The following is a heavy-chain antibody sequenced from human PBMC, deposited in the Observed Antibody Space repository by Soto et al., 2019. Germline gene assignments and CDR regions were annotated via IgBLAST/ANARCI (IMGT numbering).Heavy chain of an antibody. CDR3: ARGRVAAAGY. J-gene: IGHJ4*02. CDR1: GGSISSYY. CDR2: IYYSGST. Sequence: SETLSLTCTVSGGSISSYYWSWIRQPPGKGLEWIGYIYYSGSTNYNPSLKSRVTISVDTSKNQFSLKLSSVTAADTAVYYCARGRVAAAGYCGQGTLVTVST. V-gene: IGHV4-59*01. D-gene: IGHD6-13*01.